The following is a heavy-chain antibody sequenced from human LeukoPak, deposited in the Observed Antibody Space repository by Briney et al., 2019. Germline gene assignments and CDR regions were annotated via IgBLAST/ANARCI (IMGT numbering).Heavy chain of an antibody. J-gene: IGHJ4*02. CDR1: GGTFSSYA. V-gene: IGHV1-69*04. CDR2: IIPILGIA. Sequence: GSSVKVSCKASGGTFSSYAISWVRQAPGQGLEWMGRIIPILGIANYAQKFQGRVTITADKSTSTAYMELSSLRSEDTAVYYCAATINSGSYSFDYWGQGTLVTVSS. CDR3: AATINSGSYSFDY. D-gene: IGHD1-26*01.